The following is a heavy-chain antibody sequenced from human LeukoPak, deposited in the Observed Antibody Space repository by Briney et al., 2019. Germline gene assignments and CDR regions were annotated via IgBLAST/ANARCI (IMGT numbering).Heavy chain of an antibody. J-gene: IGHJ4*02. CDR1: GFIFSNYW. CDR3: AKLGRGWNDVIDY. Sequence: GGSLRLSCAGSGFIFSNYWMHWVRQAPGKGLMWVSRIKTDGTTTYYANSVRGRFTVSRDNAKNTLYLQMNSVRAEDTAVYYCAKLGRGWNDVIDYWGQGTLVTVSS. V-gene: IGHV3-74*01. D-gene: IGHD1-1*01. CDR2: IKTDGTTT.